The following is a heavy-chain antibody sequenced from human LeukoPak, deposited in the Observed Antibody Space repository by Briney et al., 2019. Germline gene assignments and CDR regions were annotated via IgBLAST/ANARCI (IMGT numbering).Heavy chain of an antibody. J-gene: IGHJ4*02. Sequence: GGSLRLSCAASGFTFSSYAMSWVRQAPGKGLEWVSAISGSGGSTYYTDSVKGRFTISRDNSKNTLYLQMNSLRAEDTAVYYCAKVARYCSGGSCYLGYWGQGTLVTVSS. D-gene: IGHD2-15*01. CDR1: GFTFSSYA. CDR3: AKVARYCSGGSCYLGY. V-gene: IGHV3-23*01. CDR2: ISGSGGST.